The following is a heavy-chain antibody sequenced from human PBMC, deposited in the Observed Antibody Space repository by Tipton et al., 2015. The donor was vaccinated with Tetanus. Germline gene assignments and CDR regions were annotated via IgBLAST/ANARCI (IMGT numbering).Heavy chain of an antibody. Sequence: LRLSCAVYGGSFNDYYWNWIRQPPGKGLEWIGEINHSGSTKYNPSLKSRVTISVDTSKNQFTLQLSSVTAADTAVYYCARGSNSIDFWGQGTLVTVSS. CDR2: INHSGST. J-gene: IGHJ4*02. CDR1: GGSFNDYY. D-gene: IGHD4-23*01. V-gene: IGHV4-34*01. CDR3: ARGSNSIDF.